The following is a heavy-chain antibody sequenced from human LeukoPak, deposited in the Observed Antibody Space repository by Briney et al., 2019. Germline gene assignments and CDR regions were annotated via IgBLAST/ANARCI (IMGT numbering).Heavy chain of an antibody. CDR1: GGTFSSYA. CDR3: AREVHSGYDPNWYFDL. CDR2: IIPIFGTA. J-gene: IGHJ2*01. V-gene: IGHV1-69*01. D-gene: IGHD5-12*01. Sequence: SVKVSCKASGGTFSSYAISWVRQAPGQGLEWMGGIIPIFGTANYAQKFQGRVTITADESTSTAYMELSSLRSEDTAVYYCAREVHSGYDPNWYFDLWGRGTLVTVSS.